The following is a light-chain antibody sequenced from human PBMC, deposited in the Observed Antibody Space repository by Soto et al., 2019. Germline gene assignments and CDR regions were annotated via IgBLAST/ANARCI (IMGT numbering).Light chain of an antibody. J-gene: IGKJ1*01. V-gene: IGKV3-20*01. CDR2: GAS. Sequence: EIVLTQSPGTLSLSPGERATLSCRASQSVRSNFLAWYQQKPGQAPRLLIYGASNRATGIPDRFSGSGSGTDFTLTITRLEPEDFAVYYCQQYGRSPPWTFGQGTKVDIK. CDR1: QSVRSNF. CDR3: QQYGRSPPWT.